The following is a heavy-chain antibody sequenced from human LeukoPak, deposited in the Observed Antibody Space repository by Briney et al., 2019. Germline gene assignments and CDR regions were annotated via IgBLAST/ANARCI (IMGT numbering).Heavy chain of an antibody. CDR1: GFTVSSSY. CDR2: IYSGGST. J-gene: IGHJ3*02. V-gene: IGHV3-53*01. CDR3: ARDRVDTAGVVPFDI. D-gene: IGHD5-18*01. Sequence: PGGSLRLSCTGSGFTVSSSYMSWVRRAPGKGLEWVSLIYSGGSTYYADSVKGRFTISRDNSKNTLYLQMNSLRAEDTAVYYCARDRVDTAGVVPFDIWGQGTMVTVSS.